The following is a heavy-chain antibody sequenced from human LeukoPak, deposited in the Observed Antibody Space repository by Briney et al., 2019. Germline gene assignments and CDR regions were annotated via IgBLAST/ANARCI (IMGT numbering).Heavy chain of an antibody. CDR2: IYYSGST. V-gene: IGHV4-39*01. J-gene: IGHJ5*02. CDR3: ARQYRMRFDH. D-gene: IGHD1-26*01. Sequence: SETLSLTCTVSGGSISSSSYYWGWPRQPPGKGLEWIGSIYYSGSTYYNPSLKSRVTISVDTSKNQFSLKLSSVTAADTAVYYCARQYRMRFDHWGQGTLVTVSS. CDR1: GGSISSSSYY.